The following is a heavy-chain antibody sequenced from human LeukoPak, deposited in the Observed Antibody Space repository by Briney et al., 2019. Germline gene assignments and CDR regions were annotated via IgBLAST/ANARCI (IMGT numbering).Heavy chain of an antibody. CDR1: GVSISSSSYY. CDR2: IYYSGST. Sequence: SETLSLTCTVSGVSISSSSYYWGWIRQPPGKGLEWVGSIYYSGSTYYNPSLKRRGTISVDTSKNQFSLKLSSVTAADTAVYYCARRGSIVGATRPFDYWGQGTLVTVSS. V-gene: IGHV4-39*01. D-gene: IGHD1-26*01. CDR3: ARRGSIVGATRPFDY. J-gene: IGHJ4*02.